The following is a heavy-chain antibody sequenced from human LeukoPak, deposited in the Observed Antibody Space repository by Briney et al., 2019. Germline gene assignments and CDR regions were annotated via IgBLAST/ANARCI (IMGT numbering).Heavy chain of an antibody. Sequence: ASVKVSCKASGYTFTSNALGWVRQAPGQGLEWMGWINTNTGNPTYAQGFTGRFVFSLDTSDNTAYLQISSLQAEDTAVYYCASFFCTSGLCYYLDYWGQGTLVTVSS. D-gene: IGHD2-8*01. V-gene: IGHV7-4-1*02. CDR2: INTNTGNP. CDR1: GYTFTSNA. J-gene: IGHJ4*02. CDR3: ASFFCTSGLCYYLDY.